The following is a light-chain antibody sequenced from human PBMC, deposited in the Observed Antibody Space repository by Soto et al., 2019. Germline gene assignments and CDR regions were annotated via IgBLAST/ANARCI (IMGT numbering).Light chain of an antibody. CDR3: QQLNSFPIP. CDR2: GAS. J-gene: IGKJ3*01. CDR1: QGIANF. V-gene: IGKV1-9*01. Sequence: IQLTQSPSSLSASVGDRVTISCRASQGIANFLAWYQQKPGKAPKLLIYGASTLQSGVPSRFSGSGSGTDFTLTISSLQPEDYSTDYCQQLNSFPIPFGPGPKVDIK.